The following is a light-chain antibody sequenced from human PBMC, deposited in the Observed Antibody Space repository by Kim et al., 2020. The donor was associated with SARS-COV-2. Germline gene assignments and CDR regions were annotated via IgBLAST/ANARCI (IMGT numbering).Light chain of an antibody. CDR3: GSYTGSNNFAV. Sequence: SVTIPWHGTSSGVGGYNYVSWYLHHPGKAPKLMIYDFNKRPSWIPDRFSRSKSGNTASLTVSGLQAEDEADYYCGSYTGSNNFAVFGGGTQLTVL. V-gene: IGLV2-8*01. CDR1: SSGVGGYNY. CDR2: DFN. J-gene: IGLJ2*01.